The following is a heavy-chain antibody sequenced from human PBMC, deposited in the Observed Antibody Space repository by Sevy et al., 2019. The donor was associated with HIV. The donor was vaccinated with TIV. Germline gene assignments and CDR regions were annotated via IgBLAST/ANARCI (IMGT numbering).Heavy chain of an antibody. D-gene: IGHD6-19*01. CDR1: GYSFTSYW. V-gene: IGHV5-51*01. CDR2: IYPGDSDT. J-gene: IGHJ5*02. Sequence: GESLKISCKGSGYSFTSYWIGWVRQMPGKGLEWMGIIYPGDSDTRYIPSFQGQVTISADKSISTAYLQWSSLKASDTALYYCARQPGKYSSGWYWFDPWGQGTLVTVSS. CDR3: ARQPGKYSSGWYWFDP.